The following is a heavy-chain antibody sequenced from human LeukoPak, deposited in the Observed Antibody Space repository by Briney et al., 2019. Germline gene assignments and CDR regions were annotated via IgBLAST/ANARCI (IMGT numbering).Heavy chain of an antibody. CDR1: GFTFSSYS. V-gene: IGHV3-21*01. J-gene: IGHJ4*02. CDR2: ISSSSSYI. Sequence: GSLRLSCAASGFTFSSYSINWVRQAPGKGLEWVSSISSSSSYIYYADSVKGRFTISRDNAKNSLYLQMNSLRAEDTAVYYCARDDGGYSYFDYWGQGTLVTVSS. D-gene: IGHD5-12*01. CDR3: ARDDGGYSYFDY.